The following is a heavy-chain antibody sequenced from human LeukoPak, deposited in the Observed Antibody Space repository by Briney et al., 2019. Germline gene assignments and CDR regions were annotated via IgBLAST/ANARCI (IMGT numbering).Heavy chain of an antibody. CDR2: ISAYNGNT. J-gene: IGHJ5*02. D-gene: IGHD2-2*02. V-gene: IGHV1-18*01. Sequence: GASVKVSCKASGYTFTSYGISWVRQAPGQGLEWMGWISAYNGNTNYAQKLQGRVTMTTDTSTSTAYMELRSLRSDDTAVYYCARVGQYQLLYLGWFDPWGQGTLVTVSS. CDR1: GYTFTSYG. CDR3: ARVGQYQLLYLGWFDP.